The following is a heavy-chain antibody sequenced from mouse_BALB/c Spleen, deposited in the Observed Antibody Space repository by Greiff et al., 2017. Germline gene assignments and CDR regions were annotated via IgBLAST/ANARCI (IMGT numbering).Heavy chain of an antibody. CDR2: IDPANGNT. CDR1: GFNIKDTY. CDR3: ARDGNYGGCAY. Sequence: EVKLVESGAELVKPGASVKLSCTASGFNIKDTYMHWVKQRPEQGLEWIGRIDPANGNTKYDPKFQGKATITADTSSNTAYLQLSSLTSEDTAVYYCARDGNYGGCAYWGQGTLVTVSA. J-gene: IGHJ3*01. D-gene: IGHD2-1*01. V-gene: IGHV14-3*02.